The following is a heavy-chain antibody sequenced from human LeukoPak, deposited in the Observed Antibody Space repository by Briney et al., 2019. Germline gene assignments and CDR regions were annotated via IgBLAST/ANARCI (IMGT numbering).Heavy chain of an antibody. CDR1: GYSISSGYY. Sequence: SETLSLTCAVSGYSISSGYYWGWIRLPPGKGLEWIGTIYHNGNTYYNPSLKSRVTISVDTSKNQFSLKLSSVTAADTAVYYCARVRYNYGDSDYWGQGTLVTVSS. J-gene: IGHJ4*02. D-gene: IGHD5-18*01. CDR2: IYHNGNT. V-gene: IGHV4-38-2*01. CDR3: ARVRYNYGDSDY.